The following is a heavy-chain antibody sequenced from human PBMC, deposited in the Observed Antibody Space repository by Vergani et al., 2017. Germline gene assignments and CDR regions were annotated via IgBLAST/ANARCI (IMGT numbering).Heavy chain of an antibody. D-gene: IGHD6-13*01. J-gene: IGHJ5*02. CDR2: IYYSGST. Sequence: QVQLQESGPGLVKPSETLSLTCTVSGGSISSYYWSWIRQPPGKGLEWIGYIYYSGSTNYNPSLKSRFTIYVDTSKNQFCLTLSSVTAADTAGYYCARDERAYSSSWYRVRNPYNWFDPWGRGTLVTVSS. CDR1: GGSISSYY. CDR3: ARDERAYSSSWYRVRNPYNWFDP. V-gene: IGHV4-59*01.